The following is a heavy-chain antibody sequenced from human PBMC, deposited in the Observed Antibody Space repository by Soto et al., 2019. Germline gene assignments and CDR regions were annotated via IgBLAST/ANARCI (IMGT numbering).Heavy chain of an antibody. V-gene: IGHV1-24*01. CDR3: ATVGITGTTGSRFDP. CDR1: GYTLTELS. J-gene: IGHJ5*02. D-gene: IGHD1-7*01. CDR2: FDPEDGET. Sequence: GASVKVSCKVSGYTLTELSMHWVRQAPGKGLEWMGGFDPEDGETIYAQKFQGRVTMTEDTSTDTAYMELSSLRSEDTAVYYCATVGITGTTGSRFDPWGQGTLVTVSS.